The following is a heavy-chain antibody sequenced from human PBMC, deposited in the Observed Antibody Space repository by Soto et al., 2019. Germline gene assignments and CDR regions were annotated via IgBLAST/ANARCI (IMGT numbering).Heavy chain of an antibody. Sequence: PGGSLRLSCAASGFTFSNAWMNWVRQAPGKGLEWVGRIKSKTDGGTADYAAPVKGRFTISRDDSKNTLYLQMNSLKTEDTAVYYCTTYTVTTLGALDYWGQGTLVTVSS. CDR3: TTYTVTTLGALDY. CDR1: GFTFSNAW. D-gene: IGHD4-17*01. V-gene: IGHV3-15*07. CDR2: IKSKTDGGTA. J-gene: IGHJ4*02.